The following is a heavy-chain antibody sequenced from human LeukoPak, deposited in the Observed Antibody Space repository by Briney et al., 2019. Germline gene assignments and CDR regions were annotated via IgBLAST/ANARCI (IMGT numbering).Heavy chain of an antibody. CDR2: IYHSGST. J-gene: IGHJ5*02. Sequence: TSETLSLTCTVSGYSISSGYYWGWIRQPPGKGLEWIGSIYHSGSTYYNPSLKSRVTISVDTSKNQFSLKLSSVTAADTAVYYCARTPSYSRLNWFDPWGQGTLVTVSS. D-gene: IGHD4-11*01. CDR3: ARTPSYSRLNWFDP. CDR1: GYSISSGYY. V-gene: IGHV4-38-2*02.